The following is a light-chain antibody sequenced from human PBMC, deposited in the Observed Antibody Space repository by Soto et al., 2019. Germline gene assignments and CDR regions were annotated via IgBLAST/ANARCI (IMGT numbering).Light chain of an antibody. Sequence: QSALTQPASVSGSPGXSITISCTGTSSDVGGYNYVSWYQQHPGKAPKLMIYEVSNRPSGVSNRFSGSKSDNTASLTISGLHAEDEADYYCSSYTSSSTRVFGGGTKLTVL. CDR3: SSYTSSSTRV. V-gene: IGLV2-14*01. CDR2: EVS. CDR1: SSDVGGYNY. J-gene: IGLJ3*02.